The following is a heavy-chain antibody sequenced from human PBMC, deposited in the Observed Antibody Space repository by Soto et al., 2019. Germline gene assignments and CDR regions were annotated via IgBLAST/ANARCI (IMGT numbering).Heavy chain of an antibody. CDR1: GFTFSSYE. CDR3: ARTYAFDI. V-gene: IGHV3-48*03. CDR2: ISSSGNTI. J-gene: IGHJ3*02. Sequence: EVQLEESGGGLVQPGGSLRLSCVASGFTFSSYEMNWVRQAPGKGLEWVSHISSSGNTIYYADSVKGRFTISRDNAKNSLYLQMNSLRVEDTAVYYCARTYAFDIWGHGTMVTVSS.